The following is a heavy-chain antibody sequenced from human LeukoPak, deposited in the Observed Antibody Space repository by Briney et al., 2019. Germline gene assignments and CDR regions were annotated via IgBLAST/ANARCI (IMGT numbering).Heavy chain of an antibody. V-gene: IGHV4-34*01. D-gene: IGHD5-24*01. CDR3: SRGRFSWQAPSAF. CDR1: GGSFNGYY. J-gene: IGHJ4*02. Sequence: SETLSLTCAVSGGSFNGYYWTWIRQPPGKGLEWLGEIDHTGTSDYDPSLKSRLTISLDFSKKQLSLKLRYVTAADTALYFCSRGRFSWQAPSAFWGQGTLVSV. CDR2: IDHTGTS.